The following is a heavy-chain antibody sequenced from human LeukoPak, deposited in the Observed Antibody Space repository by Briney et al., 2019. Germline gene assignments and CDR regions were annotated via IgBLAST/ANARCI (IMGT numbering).Heavy chain of an antibody. V-gene: IGHV1-8*01. J-gene: IGHJ4*02. CDR2: MNPNSGNT. CDR3: AGAGINSGTLAF. CDR1: GYTFTNYD. D-gene: IGHD4-23*01. Sequence: ASVKVSCKASGYTFTNYDINWVRQATGQGLEWVGWMNPNSGNTAYAPKFQGRVTMTRNTSISTAYMELTSLRSEDTAMFYCAGAGINSGTLAFWAQGTLVTVSS.